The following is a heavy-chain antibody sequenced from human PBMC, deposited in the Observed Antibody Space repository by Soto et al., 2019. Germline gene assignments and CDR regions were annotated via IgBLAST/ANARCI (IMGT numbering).Heavy chain of an antibody. V-gene: IGHV4-59*01. CDR3: ARYGNRLLSYYFDY. D-gene: IGHD2-2*01. CDR2: IYYSGST. Sequence: SETLSLTCTVSGGSISSYYWSWIRQPPGKGLEWIGYIYYSGSTNYNPSLKSRVTISVDTSKNQFSLKLSSVTAADTAVYYCARYGNRLLSYYFDYWGQGTLVTVS. J-gene: IGHJ4*02. CDR1: GGSISSYY.